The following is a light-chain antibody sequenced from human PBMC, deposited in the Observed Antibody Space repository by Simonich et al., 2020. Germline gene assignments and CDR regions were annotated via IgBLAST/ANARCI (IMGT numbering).Light chain of an antibody. CDR3: SSYTISSTLV. V-gene: IGLV2-14*01. CDR2: DVS. J-gene: IGLJ2*01. Sequence: QSALTQPASVSGSPGQSITISCTGTRSDVGGYNYVSWYQKHPGKAPKLTIYDVSKRPVWVSNRFSCSKSGNTASLTISGLQAEDEADYYCSSYTISSTLVFGGGTKLTVL. CDR1: RSDVGGYNY.